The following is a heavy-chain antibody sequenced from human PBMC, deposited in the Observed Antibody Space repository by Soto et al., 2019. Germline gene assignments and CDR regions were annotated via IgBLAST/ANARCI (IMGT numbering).Heavy chain of an antibody. CDR2: INWKSDI. V-gene: IGHV3-9*01. D-gene: IGHD3-22*01. Sequence: PGGSLRLSCAVSGFTFDDNAMHWVRQAPEKGLEWVSGINWKSDIGYADSVKGRFTISRDNAKNSLYLQMNSLRAEDTAVYYCARDSDSSGYYYDYWGQGTLVTVSS. CDR3: ARDSDSSGYYYDY. CDR1: GFTFDDNA. J-gene: IGHJ4*02.